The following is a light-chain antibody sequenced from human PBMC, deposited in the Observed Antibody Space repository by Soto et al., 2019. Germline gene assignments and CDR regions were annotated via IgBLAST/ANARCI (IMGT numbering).Light chain of an antibody. CDR3: QQYGTSPPYT. Sequence: EIVLTQSPGTLSLSPGERATLSCRASPGVSSAFLAWYQQKPGQAPRLLITGASFRATGVPDRFSGSGSGTDVSLTSSRREPEDVAVYYCQQYGTSPPYTFGQGTRLEIK. CDR1: PGVSSAF. V-gene: IGKV3-20*01. J-gene: IGKJ2*01. CDR2: GAS.